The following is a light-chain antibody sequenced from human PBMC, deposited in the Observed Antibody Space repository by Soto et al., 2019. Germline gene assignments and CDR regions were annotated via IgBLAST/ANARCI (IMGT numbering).Light chain of an antibody. Sequence: EIEMTQSPATLSLAPGETVTLSCRASESVSTNLAWYQQKAGQAPRLLIYGASNRATGIPARSSGSGSGTEFTLTISGLQSEDFAVYYCQQYNNWPPQLTXGGGTKVDIK. CDR1: ESVSTN. CDR3: QQYNNWPPQLT. J-gene: IGKJ4*01. CDR2: GAS. V-gene: IGKV3-15*01.